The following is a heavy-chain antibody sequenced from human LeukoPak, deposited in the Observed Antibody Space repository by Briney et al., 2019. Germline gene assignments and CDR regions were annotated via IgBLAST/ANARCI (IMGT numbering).Heavy chain of an antibody. CDR3: AREGVTAPEDY. V-gene: IGHV3-48*03. J-gene: IGHJ4*02. CDR2: IRSSGSSI. CDR1: GFTFSNYE. D-gene: IGHD2-21*02. Sequence: GGSLRLSCAAAGFTFSNYEMNWVRQAPGKGLEWVSYIRSSGSSIYYADSVKGRFTISRDSAKNSLYLQMNSLRAEDTAVYYRAREGVTAPEDYCGQGTLVTVSS.